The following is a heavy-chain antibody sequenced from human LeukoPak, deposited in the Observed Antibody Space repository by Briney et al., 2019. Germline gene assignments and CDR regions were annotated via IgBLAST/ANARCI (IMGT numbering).Heavy chain of an antibody. CDR1: GYSFTNYW. V-gene: IGHV5-51*01. CDR2: IYPGDSDT. J-gene: IGHJ4*02. Sequence: GESLKISCKGSGYSFTNYWIGWVRQMPGKGLEWMGIIYPGDSDTRYSPSFQGQVTISVDKSISAAYLQWSSLRASDTAIYYCVTNTGYSSDWYGDYWGQGTLVTVSS. CDR3: VTNTGYSSDWYGDY. D-gene: IGHD6-13*01.